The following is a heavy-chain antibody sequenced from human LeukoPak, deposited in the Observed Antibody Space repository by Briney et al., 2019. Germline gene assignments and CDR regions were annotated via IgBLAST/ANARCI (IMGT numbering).Heavy chain of an antibody. D-gene: IGHD1-26*01. CDR3: AKQGSGSYLDH. CDR1: GLPLSTYA. CDR2: IGGSGSST. Sequence: PGGSLRLSCAASGLPLSTYAMSWVRQAPGKGLEWVSSIGGSGSSTYYADSVKGRFTISRDNSKNTLYLQMNSLRAEDTAVYYCAKQGSGSYLDHWGQGTLVTVSS. V-gene: IGHV3-23*01. J-gene: IGHJ4*02.